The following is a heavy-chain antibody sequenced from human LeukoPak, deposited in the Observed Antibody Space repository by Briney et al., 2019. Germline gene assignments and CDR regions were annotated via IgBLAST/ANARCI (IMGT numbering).Heavy chain of an antibody. J-gene: IGHJ4*02. CDR2: ISSSSSYI. CDR3: SRVQRFYDSSGYCVY. CDR1: GFTFSSYS. Sequence: GGSLRLSCAASGFTFSSYSMNWVRQAPGKGLEWVSSISSSSSYIYYADSVKGRFTISRDNAKNSLYLQMNSLRAEDTAVYYCSRVQRFYDSSGYCVYWGQGTLVTVSS. V-gene: IGHV3-21*04. D-gene: IGHD3-22*01.